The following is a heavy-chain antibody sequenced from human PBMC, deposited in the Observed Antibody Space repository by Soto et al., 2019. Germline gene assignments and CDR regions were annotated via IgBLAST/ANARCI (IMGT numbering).Heavy chain of an antibody. CDR3: ARRYSSSWTKAFDI. J-gene: IGHJ3*02. D-gene: IGHD6-13*01. CDR2: IYPSDSDT. Sequence: PGESLKISCEASGYSFSSCWIGWVRQMPGKGLEWMAIIYPSDSDTRYSPSFQGQVTISADKSISTAYLQWSSLKASDTAMYYCARRYSSSWTKAFDIWGQGTMVTVSS. V-gene: IGHV5-51*01. CDR1: GYSFSSCW.